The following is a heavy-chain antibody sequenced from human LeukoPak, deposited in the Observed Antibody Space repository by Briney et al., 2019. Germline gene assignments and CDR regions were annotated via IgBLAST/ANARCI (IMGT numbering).Heavy chain of an antibody. CDR1: GGSFSGYY. CDR2: IYTSGST. J-gene: IGHJ4*02. Sequence: PSETLSLTCAVYGGSFSGYYWSWIRQPPGKGLEWIGYIYTSGSTNYNPSLKSRVTISVDTSKNQFSLKLSSVTAADTAVYYCARHGEDSSSWYDPFDYWGQGTLVTVSS. D-gene: IGHD6-13*01. CDR3: ARHGEDSSSWYDPFDY. V-gene: IGHV4-4*09.